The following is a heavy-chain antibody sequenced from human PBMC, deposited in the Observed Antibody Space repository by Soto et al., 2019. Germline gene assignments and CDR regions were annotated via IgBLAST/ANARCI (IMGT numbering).Heavy chain of an antibody. V-gene: IGHV3-74*01. CDR2: ITSDGKSK. J-gene: IGHJ5*02. CDR3: ARESGDWPLNWFDP. D-gene: IGHD2-21*02. Sequence: GSLRRTCTASGFNFSNHWMHWVRQRPAEGLVWVSRITSDGKSKAYAESVKGRFAISRDNAKNTLYLQMNGLTAEDTAVYYCARESGDWPLNWFDPWGQGTMVTVSS. CDR1: GFNFSNHW.